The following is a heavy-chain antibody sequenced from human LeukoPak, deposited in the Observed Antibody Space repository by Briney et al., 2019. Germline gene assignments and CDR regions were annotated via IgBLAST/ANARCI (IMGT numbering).Heavy chain of an antibody. D-gene: IGHD3-10*01. CDR1: GFTFSDYW. J-gene: IGHJ4*02. CDR2: INTDGSIT. CDR3: ARDRGPRTGFMVREAYDY. Sequence: GGSLRLSCVASGFTFSDYWIHWVRQAPGKGLVWVSRINTDGSITNYADSVKGRFSISRDNAKNTLYLQMSSLRAEDTAVYYCARDRGPRTGFMVREAYDYWGQGTLVTVSS. V-gene: IGHV3-74*01.